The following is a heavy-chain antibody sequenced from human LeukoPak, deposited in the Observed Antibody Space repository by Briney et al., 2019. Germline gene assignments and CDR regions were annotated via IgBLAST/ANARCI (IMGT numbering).Heavy chain of an antibody. J-gene: IGHJ4*02. D-gene: IGHD3-3*01. CDR2: IFYSGST. Sequence: PSETLSLTCTVSGGSITTYYWSWIRQPPGKGLEYIGFIFYSGSTNYNPSLKSRVTISLNTSKTQFSLKLSSVTAADTAVYYCARGTFWSGYYHDYWGQRTLVTVSS. CDR3: ARGTFWSGYYHDY. CDR1: GGSITTYY. V-gene: IGHV4-59*01.